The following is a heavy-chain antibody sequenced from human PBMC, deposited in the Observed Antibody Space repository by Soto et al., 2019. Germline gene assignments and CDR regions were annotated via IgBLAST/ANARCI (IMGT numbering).Heavy chain of an antibody. Sequence: SGPTLVNPTQTLTLTCSFSGFSLNTRTVGVGWIRQPPGKALEWLALIFSNDEKSYSTSLKSRLTISKDTSKSQVVLTMTNMDPVDTATYYCARIEREYYYGSGSYSSVYYYYYGMDVWGQGTTVTVSS. CDR3: ARIEREYYYGSGSYSSVYYYYYGMDV. CDR1: GFSLNTRTVG. D-gene: IGHD3-10*01. CDR2: IFSNDEK. J-gene: IGHJ6*02. V-gene: IGHV2-26*01.